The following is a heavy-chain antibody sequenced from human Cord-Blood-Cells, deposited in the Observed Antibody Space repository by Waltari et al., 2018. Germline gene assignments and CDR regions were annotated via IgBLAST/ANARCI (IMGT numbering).Heavy chain of an antibody. D-gene: IGHD6-13*01. CDR3: ARDKEAQGHPYSSSWSYNWFDP. V-gene: IGHV4-31*03. CDR2: IYYSVST. Sequence: QVQLLESGPGLVKPSQTLSLTCTVSGGSISSGGYYWRWIRQHPGKGLEWVGYIYYSVSTHYNPARRSRVTISVDTSRNQFSLKLSSVTAADTAVYYCARDKEAQGHPYSSSWSYNWFDPWGQGTLVTVSS. J-gene: IGHJ5*02. CDR1: GGSISSGGYY.